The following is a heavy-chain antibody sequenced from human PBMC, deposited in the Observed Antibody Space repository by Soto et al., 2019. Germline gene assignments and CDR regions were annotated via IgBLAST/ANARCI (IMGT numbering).Heavy chain of an antibody. CDR2: VSPGGGTT. CDR1: GLHFNNFA. CDR3: VKDSRDNNYASFDH. D-gene: IGHD3-16*01. J-gene: IGHJ4*02. Sequence: PWGSRRLSCAASGLHFNNFAMSWVRQAPGKGLEWVSAVSPGGGTTYYADSVKGRFIISRDNSKTTLFLQMNSLTAEDTAVYYCVKDSRDNNYASFDHWGKGNLVTVSS. V-gene: IGHV3-23*01.